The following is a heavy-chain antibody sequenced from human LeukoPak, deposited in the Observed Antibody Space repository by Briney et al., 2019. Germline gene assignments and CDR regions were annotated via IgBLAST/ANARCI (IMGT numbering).Heavy chain of an antibody. CDR3: ARKDFWSGSLFDY. CDR2: IYYSGST. V-gene: IGHV4-59*01. D-gene: IGHD3-3*01. CDR1: GGSISSYY. Sequence: SETLSLTCTVSGGSISSYYWSWIRQPPGKGLEWIGYIYYSGSTNYNPSLKSRVTISVDTSKNQFSLKLSSVTAADTAVYYCARKDFWSGSLFDYWGQGTLVTVSS. J-gene: IGHJ4*02.